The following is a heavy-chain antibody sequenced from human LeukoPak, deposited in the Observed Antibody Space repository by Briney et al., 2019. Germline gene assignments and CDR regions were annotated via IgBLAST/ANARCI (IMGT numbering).Heavy chain of an antibody. D-gene: IGHD3-22*01. J-gene: IGHJ3*02. Sequence: PSETLSLTCTVFGGSISSSSYYWGWIRQPPGKGLEWIGSIYYSGSTYYNPSLKSRVTISVDTSKNQFSLKLSSVTAADTAVYYCARHAMEFTMIVVVTMGSAFDIWGQGTMVTVSS. V-gene: IGHV4-39*01. CDR1: GGSISSSSYY. CDR3: ARHAMEFTMIVVVTMGSAFDI. CDR2: IYYSGST.